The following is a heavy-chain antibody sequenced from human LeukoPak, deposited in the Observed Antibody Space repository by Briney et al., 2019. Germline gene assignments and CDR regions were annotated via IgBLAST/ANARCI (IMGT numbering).Heavy chain of an antibody. J-gene: IGHJ3*02. V-gene: IGHV3-7*01. D-gene: IGHD2-15*01. CDR2: IKEDGSER. Sequence: GGSLRLSCAVSGFTFGRYWMGWVRQAPGKGLEWVAHIKEDGSERYYADSVKGRFIMSRDNAKNAVYLQVNSLTAEDTAVYYCTRDQGYCSGGRCYSVFDIWGQGTMVTVSS. CDR3: TRDQGYCSGGRCYSVFDI. CDR1: GFTFGRYW.